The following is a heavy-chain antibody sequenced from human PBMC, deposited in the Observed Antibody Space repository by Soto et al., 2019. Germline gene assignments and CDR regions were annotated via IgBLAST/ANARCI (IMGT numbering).Heavy chain of an antibody. Sequence: SETLSLTCTVSGGSISSYYWSWIRQPPGKGLEWIGYIYYSGSTNYNPSLKSRVTISVDTSKNQFSLKLSSVTAADTAVYYCARVGYCSGGSCYSIGSWFDPWCQGTLVTVS. CDR3: ARVGYCSGGSCYSIGSWFDP. J-gene: IGHJ5*02. CDR1: GGSISSYY. CDR2: IYYSGST. D-gene: IGHD2-15*01. V-gene: IGHV4-59*01.